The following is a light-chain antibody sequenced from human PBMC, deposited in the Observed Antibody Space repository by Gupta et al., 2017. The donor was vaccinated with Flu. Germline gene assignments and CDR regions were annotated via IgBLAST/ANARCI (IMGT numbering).Light chain of an antibody. CDR2: KAS. Sequence: SPSTLSASVGDRVTITCRASQSISSWLAWYQQKPGKATKLLIYKASSLESVVPSRFSGSGSGTEFTLTISRLQPDDFATYYCQQYNSYRTFGQGTKVEIK. CDR3: QQYNSYRT. V-gene: IGKV1-5*03. CDR1: QSISSW. J-gene: IGKJ1*01.